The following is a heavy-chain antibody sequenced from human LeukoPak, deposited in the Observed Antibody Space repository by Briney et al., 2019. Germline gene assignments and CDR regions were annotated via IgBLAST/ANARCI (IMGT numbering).Heavy chain of an antibody. CDR3: ARHGRGSRSPNAFDI. J-gene: IGHJ3*02. V-gene: IGHV5-51*01. CDR2: IYPDDSDI. D-gene: IGHD3-10*01. CDR1: GYSFTNYW. Sequence: GESLKISCKCSGYSFTNYWIGWVRQMPGEGLQWMGIIYPDDSDIRYSPSFQGQVTISADKSIITAYLQRSSLKASDTAMYYCARHGRGSRSPNAFDIWGQGTMVTVSS.